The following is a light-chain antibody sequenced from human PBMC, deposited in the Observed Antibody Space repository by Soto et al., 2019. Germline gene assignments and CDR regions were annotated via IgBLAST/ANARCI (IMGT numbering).Light chain of an antibody. CDR3: HQYNNIPLT. CDR2: KAS. J-gene: IGKJ4*01. CDR1: RSISNY. V-gene: IGKV1-5*03. Sequence: DIQMTQSPSTLSASVGDRVTITCRASRSISNYLAWYQQKPGKAPKLLIYKASTLETGVPSRFSGSGSRTEFTLTISSLQPNDFATYCCHQYNNIPLTFGGGTKVEIK.